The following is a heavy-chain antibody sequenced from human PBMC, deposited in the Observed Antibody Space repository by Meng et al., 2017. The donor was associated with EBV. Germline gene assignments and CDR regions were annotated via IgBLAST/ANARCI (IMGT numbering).Heavy chain of an antibody. CDR2: IYSCGST. Sequence: EVALVASGGGVIQPGWSRGLACAAFGVTVRSNYMSWVRQAPGKGLEWVSVIYSCGSTYYADSVKGRFTISRDNSKNTLYLQMNSLRAEDTAVYYCAKHRLGPLDYWGQGTLVTVSS. CDR1: GVTVRSNY. V-gene: IGHV3-53*01. CDR3: AKHRLGPLDY. J-gene: IGHJ4*02. D-gene: IGHD5-12*01.